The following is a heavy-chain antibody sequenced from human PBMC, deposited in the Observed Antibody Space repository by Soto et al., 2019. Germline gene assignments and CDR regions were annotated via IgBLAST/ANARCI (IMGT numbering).Heavy chain of an antibody. CDR3: ARARPKVSPYYDSSCYSGFSAEVPAGY. Sequence: SLRLSCAASGFTFSSYAIHWVRQAPGKGLERVAVISYDGSNKYYADSVKGRFTISRDNSKNTLYLQMNSLRAEDTAVYYCARARPKVSPYYDSSCYSGFSAEVPAGYWGQGTLVPVSS. CDR2: ISYDGSNK. CDR1: GFTFSSYA. D-gene: IGHD3-22*01. J-gene: IGHJ1*01. V-gene: IGHV3-30-3*01.